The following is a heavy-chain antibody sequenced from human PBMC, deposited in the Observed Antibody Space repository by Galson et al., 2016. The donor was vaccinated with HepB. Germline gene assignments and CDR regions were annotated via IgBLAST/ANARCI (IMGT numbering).Heavy chain of an antibody. V-gene: IGHV3-48*01. CDR2: ISSSTSTI. J-gene: IGHJ6*02. Sequence: SLRPSCAASGITFSSYSMNWVRQAPGKGLEWVSYISSSTSTIYYADSVKGRFTISRDNAKNTLYLQMNSLRAEDTAVYYCASGNHYYYGMDVWGQGTTVTVSS. CDR3: ASGNHYYYGMDV. CDR1: GITFSSYS.